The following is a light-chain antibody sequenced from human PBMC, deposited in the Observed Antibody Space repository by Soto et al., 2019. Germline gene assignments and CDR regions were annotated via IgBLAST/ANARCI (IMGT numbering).Light chain of an antibody. CDR2: EVS. V-gene: IGLV2-14*01. Sequence: QSALTQPASVSGSPGQSITIYCTGTSSDVGGYNYVSWYQQHPGKATKLMIYEVSNRPSGVSNRFSGSKSGNTASLTISGLQAEDEADYYCSSFRSGSTLFGTGTKVTVL. CDR1: SSDVGGYNY. CDR3: SSFRSGSTL. J-gene: IGLJ1*01.